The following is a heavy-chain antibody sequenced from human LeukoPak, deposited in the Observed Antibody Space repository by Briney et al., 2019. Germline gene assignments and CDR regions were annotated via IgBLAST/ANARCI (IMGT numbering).Heavy chain of an antibody. J-gene: IGHJ4*02. CDR1: GGTFSSYA. V-gene: IGHV1-69*04. CDR2: IIPILGIA. CDR3: ARERIVGDAYDY. D-gene: IGHD1-26*01. Sequence: GASVKPSCKASGGTFSSYAISWVRQAPGQGLEWMGRIIPILGIANYAQKFQGRVSMTRDTSTSTVYMELNSLISEDTAVYYCARERIVGDAYDYWGQGTPVTVSS.